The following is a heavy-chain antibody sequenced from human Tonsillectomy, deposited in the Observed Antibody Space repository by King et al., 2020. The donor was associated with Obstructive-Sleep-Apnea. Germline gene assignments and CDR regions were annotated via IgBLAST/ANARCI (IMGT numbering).Heavy chain of an antibody. CDR1: GYSFTSYW. CDR2: IDPSDSHI. Sequence: VQLVESGAEVKKPGESLRISCKGSGYSFTSYWITWVRQMPGKGLEWMGRIDPSDSHIKYSPSFQGHVTISADKSISTAYLQRRSLKASDTAIYYCARGRYSSSLGADYWGQGTLVTVSS. V-gene: IGHV5-10-1*01. CDR3: ARGRYSSSLGADY. D-gene: IGHD6-6*01. J-gene: IGHJ4*02.